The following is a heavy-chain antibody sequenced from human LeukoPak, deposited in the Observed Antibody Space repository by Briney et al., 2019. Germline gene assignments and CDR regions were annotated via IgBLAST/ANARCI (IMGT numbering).Heavy chain of an antibody. CDR1: GFTFSSYA. D-gene: IGHD3-22*01. Sequence: GGSLRLSCAASGFTFSSYAMSRVRQAPGEGLEWVSAISGSGGSTYYADSVKGRFTISRDNSKNTLCLQMNSLRAEDTAVYYCAKQAGSGYSKPVDYWGQGTLVTVSS. V-gene: IGHV3-23*01. J-gene: IGHJ4*02. CDR2: ISGSGGST. CDR3: AKQAGSGYSKPVDY.